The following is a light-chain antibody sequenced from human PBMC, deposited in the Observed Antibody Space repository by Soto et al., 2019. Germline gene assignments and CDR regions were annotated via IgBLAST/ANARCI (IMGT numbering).Light chain of an antibody. CDR1: GSDVGFYSY. V-gene: IGLV2-8*01. CDR3: SSYAGTNSHQV. J-gene: IGLJ1*01. CDR2: EVT. Sequence: ALTQPPSASGSPGQSVTISCTGSGSDVGFYSYVSWYQQHPGKVPKLLIYEVTKRPSGVPDRFSGSKSGNTASLTVSGLQAEDEADYYCSSYAGTNSHQVFGTGTKVTVL.